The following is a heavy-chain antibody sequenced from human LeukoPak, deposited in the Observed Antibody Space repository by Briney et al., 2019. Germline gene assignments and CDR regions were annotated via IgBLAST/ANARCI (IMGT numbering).Heavy chain of an antibody. CDR1: GFTLTTFP. Sequence: GMSLRLSCAASGFTLTTFPMHWVRQAPGKGLQWVAVISNDGTNTYYAHSVKGRFTISRDNSKNTLFLQMNSLTTEDTAVYYCARGAGTTVYYIDVWGDGTTVTVSS. CDR2: ISNDGTNT. D-gene: IGHD1-7*01. CDR3: ARGAGTTVYYIDV. J-gene: IGHJ6*03. V-gene: IGHV3-30*01.